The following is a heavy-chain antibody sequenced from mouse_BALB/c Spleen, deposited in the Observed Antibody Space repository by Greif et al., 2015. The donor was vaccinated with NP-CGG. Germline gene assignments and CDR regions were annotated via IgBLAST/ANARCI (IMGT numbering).Heavy chain of an antibody. V-gene: IGHV5-6*01. CDR1: GFTFSSYG. J-gene: IGHJ2*01. Sequence: EVQLQESGGDLVKPGGSLKLSCAASGFTFSSYGMSWVRQTPDKRLEWVATISSGGSYTYYPDSVKGRFTISRDNAKNPLYLQMSRLKSEDTARYYCARRYGNYFDYWGQGTTLTVSS. CDR3: ARRYGNYFDY. D-gene: IGHD2-1*01. CDR2: ISSGGSYT.